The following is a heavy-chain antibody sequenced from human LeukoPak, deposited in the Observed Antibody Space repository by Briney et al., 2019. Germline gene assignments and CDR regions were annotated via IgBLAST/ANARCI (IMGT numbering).Heavy chain of an antibody. D-gene: IGHD1-26*01. CDR1: GFTFSSYG. V-gene: IGHV3-NL1*01. CDR3: ARGGGSYSYFDY. J-gene: IGHJ4*02. CDR2: IYSGGST. Sequence: GGSLRLSCAASGFTFSSYGMHWVRQAPGKGLEWVSVIYSGGSTYYADSVKGRFTISRDNSKNTLYLQMNSLRAEDTAVYHCARGGGSYSYFDYWGQGTLVTVSS.